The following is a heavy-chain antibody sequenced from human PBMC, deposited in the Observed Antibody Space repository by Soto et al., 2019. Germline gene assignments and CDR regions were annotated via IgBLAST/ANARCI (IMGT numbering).Heavy chain of an antibody. CDR1: GFSLSTSGVG. V-gene: IGHV2-5*02. D-gene: IGHD3-16*01. CDR3: AHSLYDYVWGTNWFDP. Sequence: QITLKESGPTLVKPTQTLTLTCTFSGFSLSTSGVGVGWIRQPPGKALEWLALIYWEDDKRYSPSLKSRLTITKDTSKNQVVLTMTNMDPVDTATYYCAHSLYDYVWGTNWFDPWGQGTLVTVSS. J-gene: IGHJ5*02. CDR2: IYWEDDK.